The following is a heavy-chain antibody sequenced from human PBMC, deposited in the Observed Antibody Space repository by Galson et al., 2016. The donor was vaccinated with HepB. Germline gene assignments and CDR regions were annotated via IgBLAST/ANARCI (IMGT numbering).Heavy chain of an antibody. CDR3: ARDGTMVRGVINPVWLDY. CDR2: ISAYNGNT. J-gene: IGHJ4*02. CDR1: GYSYTSYG. D-gene: IGHD3-10*01. Sequence: SVKVSCKASGYSYTSYGITWVRQAPGQGLEWMGWISAYNGNTNYAQKLQGRVTMTTDTSTSTAYMEVRSLRSDDTAVYYCARDGTMVRGVINPVWLDYWGQGTLVTVSS. V-gene: IGHV1-18*01.